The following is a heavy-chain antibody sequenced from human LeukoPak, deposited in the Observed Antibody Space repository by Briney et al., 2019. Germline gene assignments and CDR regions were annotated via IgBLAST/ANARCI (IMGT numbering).Heavy chain of an antibody. D-gene: IGHD2-2*01. CDR1: GFTFSSYA. V-gene: IGHV3-21*01. J-gene: IGHJ4*02. CDR2: ISSSSSYI. CDR3: ARAEIVPAAVDY. Sequence: GGSLRLSCAASGFTFSSYAMSWVRQAPGKGLELVSSISSSSSYIYYADSVKGRFTISRDNAKNSLYLQMNSLRAEDTAVYFCARAEIVPAAVDYWGQGTLVTVSS.